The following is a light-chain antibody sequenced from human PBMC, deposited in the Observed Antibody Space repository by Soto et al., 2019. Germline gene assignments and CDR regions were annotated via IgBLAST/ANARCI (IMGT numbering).Light chain of an antibody. Sequence: SSELTQPLSVSVALGQTARITCGGNNIGSKNVHWYQQKPGQAPVLVIYRDSNRPSGIPERFSGSNSGNTATLTISRAQAGDEADYYCQVWDSSGGVVFGGGTKLTVL. V-gene: IGLV3-9*01. J-gene: IGLJ2*01. CDR3: QVWDSSGGVV. CDR1: NIGSKN. CDR2: RDS.